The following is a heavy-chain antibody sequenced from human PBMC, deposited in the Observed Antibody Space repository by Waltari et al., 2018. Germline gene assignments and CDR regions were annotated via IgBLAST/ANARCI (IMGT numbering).Heavy chain of an antibody. V-gene: IGHV1-2*02. CDR2: VNPSNGAT. Sequence: QVQLVQSGAEGTKPGASVKVSCKASGYIYTGYYMHWVRQAPGQGLEWVGWVNPSNGATKYAQNFQGRVTMTRDTSISTFYMELSRLRSGDTGMYYCVRDQGVGGTSLNYWGQGTLVTVSS. CDR3: VRDQGVGGTSLNY. D-gene: IGHD1-26*01. CDR1: GYIYTGYY. J-gene: IGHJ4*02.